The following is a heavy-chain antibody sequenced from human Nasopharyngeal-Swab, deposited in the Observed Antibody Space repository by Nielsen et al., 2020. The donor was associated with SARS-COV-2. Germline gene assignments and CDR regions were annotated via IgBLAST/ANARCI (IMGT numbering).Heavy chain of an antibody. CDR3: ASLGSMVQDAFDI. CDR1: GGTFSSYA. CDR2: IIPIFGTA. D-gene: IGHD4/OR15-4a*01. V-gene: IGHV1-69*13. J-gene: IGHJ3*02. Sequence: SVKVSCKASGGTFSSYAISWVRQAPGQGLEWMGGIIPIFGTANHAQKFQGRVTITADESTSTAYMELSSLRSEDTAVYYCASLGSMVQDAFDIWGQGTMVTVSS.